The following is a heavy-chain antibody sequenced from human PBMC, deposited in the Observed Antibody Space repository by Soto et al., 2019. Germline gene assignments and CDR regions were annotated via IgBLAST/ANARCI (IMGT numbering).Heavy chain of an antibody. J-gene: IGHJ4*02. Sequence: GESLKISCEASGYMFPIYHISWVRQVPGKGLEWVGKIDPSDSRTMYRPSSRARITISVDKSINTAYLEWGRLKASDTAMYYCARHGSNGDFDFWGQGTQVTVSS. D-gene: IGHD2-8*01. CDR3: ARHGSNGDFDF. CDR1: GYMFPIYH. V-gene: IGHV5-10-1*01. CDR2: IDPSDSRT.